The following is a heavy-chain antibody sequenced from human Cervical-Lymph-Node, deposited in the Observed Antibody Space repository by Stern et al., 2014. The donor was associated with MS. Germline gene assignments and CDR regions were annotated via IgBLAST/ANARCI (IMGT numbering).Heavy chain of an antibody. CDR1: GDSISSYY. V-gene: IGHV4-59*01. CDR3: ARDLNILGNAFDV. D-gene: IGHD3-3*01. Sequence: VQLVQSGPGLVKPSETLSLTCTVSGDSISSYYWSWIRQPPGKGLEWIGAVHYAGTTNYTPSLQSRVAISVDASKKSFSLKLRSVTAADTAVYYCARDLNILGNAFDVWGQGTMVSVSS. CDR2: VHYAGTT. J-gene: IGHJ3*01.